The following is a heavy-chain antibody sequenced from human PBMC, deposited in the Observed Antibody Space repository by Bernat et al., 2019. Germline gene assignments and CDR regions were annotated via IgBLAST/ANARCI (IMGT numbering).Heavy chain of an antibody. V-gene: IGHV3-64*01. D-gene: IGHD2-15*01. CDR1: GFSFSTYA. Sequence: EVELVESGGGLVQPGGSLRLSCAASGFSFSTYAMHWVRQAPGKGLEYVSSLLGNWAHPKYANSVKGRFTISRDNSKNTLYLQMGSLRPEDTAMYYCARDKDGGFAFDYWGQGTLVTVSS. CDR2: LLGNWAHP. J-gene: IGHJ4*02. CDR3: ARDKDGGFAFDY.